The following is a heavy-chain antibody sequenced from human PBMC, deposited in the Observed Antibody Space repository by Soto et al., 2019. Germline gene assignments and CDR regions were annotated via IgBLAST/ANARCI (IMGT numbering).Heavy chain of an antibody. D-gene: IGHD5-12*01. Sequence: SETLSLTCTVSGGSVSSGAYYWTWIRQRPGKGLEWIGYIYYSGSTYYSPSLKSRLSISLDTSKNQFSLRLSSVTAADTAMYYCARARLRAVYAFDIWGQGTMVPVS. CDR3: ARARLRAVYAFDI. V-gene: IGHV4-31*03. CDR2: IYYSGST. CDR1: GGSVSSGAYY. J-gene: IGHJ3*02.